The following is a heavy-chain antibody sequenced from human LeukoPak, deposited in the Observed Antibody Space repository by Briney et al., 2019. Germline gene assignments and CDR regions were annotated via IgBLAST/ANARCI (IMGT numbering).Heavy chain of an antibody. V-gene: IGHV5-51*01. CDR2: IYPGESDT. J-gene: IGHJ3*02. Sequence: GESLKISCKGSGFSFSNYWIAWVRQMPGKGLEWMGIIYPGESDTRYSPSFQGQVTISADKSISTAYLQWSSLKASDTAMYYCARHGAADDAFDIWGQGTMVTVSS. CDR1: GFSFSNYW. CDR3: ARHGAADDAFDI. D-gene: IGHD6-13*01.